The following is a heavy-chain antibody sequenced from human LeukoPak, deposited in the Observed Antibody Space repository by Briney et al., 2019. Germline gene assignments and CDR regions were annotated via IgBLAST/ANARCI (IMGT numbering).Heavy chain of an antibody. V-gene: IGHV1-3*01. CDR2: INGGSGNT. J-gene: IGHJ4*02. D-gene: IGHD3-22*01. Sequence: ASVKVSCKASGYTFFDYTMHWLRQAPGQRLDWMGWINGGSGNTKYSPEFQGRVTITRDTSASTGYMELSSLRSEDTAVYYCANPRYDSSGYYYVDWGQGTLVTVSS. CDR1: GYTFFDYT. CDR3: ANPRYDSSGYYYVD.